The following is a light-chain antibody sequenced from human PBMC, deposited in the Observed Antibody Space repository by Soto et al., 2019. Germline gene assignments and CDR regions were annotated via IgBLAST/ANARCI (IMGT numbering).Light chain of an antibody. V-gene: IGKV1-17*01. Sequence: DIQMTQSPSSLSASVGDRVTITCRASQGIRNDLAWYQQKLGKAPKCLIYDASSLQSGVPSRFSGSGSGTEFTLTISSLQAEDFATYSCLQHNSYPYTFGQGTKLEIK. J-gene: IGKJ2*01. CDR1: QGIRND. CDR2: DAS. CDR3: LQHNSYPYT.